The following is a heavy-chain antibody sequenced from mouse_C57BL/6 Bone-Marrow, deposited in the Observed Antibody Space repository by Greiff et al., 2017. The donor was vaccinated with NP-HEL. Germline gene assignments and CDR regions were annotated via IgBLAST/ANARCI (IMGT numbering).Heavy chain of an antibody. Sequence: EVKLMESGGGLVQPGGSMKLSCVASGFTFSNYWMNWVRQSPEKGLEWVAQIRLKSDNYATHYAESVKGRFTISRDDSKSSVYLQMNNLRAEDTGIYYCTGTTVVARVDYWGQGTTLTVSS. J-gene: IGHJ2*01. D-gene: IGHD1-1*01. CDR1: GFTFSNYW. CDR2: IRLKSDNYAT. V-gene: IGHV6-3*01. CDR3: TGTTVVARVDY.